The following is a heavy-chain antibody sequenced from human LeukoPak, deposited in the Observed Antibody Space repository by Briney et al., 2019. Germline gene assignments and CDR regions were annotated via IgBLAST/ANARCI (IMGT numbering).Heavy chain of an antibody. CDR3: ARALMTRVTTFVWDNWFDP. Sequence: SQTLSLTRAISGDSVSSNSAAWNWIRQSPSRGLEWLGRTYYRSKWYNDYAVSVKSRVTINPDTSKNQFSMQLNSVTPEDTAVYYCARALMTRVTTFVWDNWFDPWGQGTLVTVSS. CDR2: TYYRSKWYN. CDR1: GDSVSSNSAA. V-gene: IGHV6-1*01. J-gene: IGHJ5*02. D-gene: IGHD4-17*01.